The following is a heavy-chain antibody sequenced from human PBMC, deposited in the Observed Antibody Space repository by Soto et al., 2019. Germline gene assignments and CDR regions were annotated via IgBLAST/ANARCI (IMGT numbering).Heavy chain of an antibody. J-gene: IGHJ4*02. D-gene: IGHD1-1*01. CDR2: ISYDGSNK. CDR3: AKTLTNATY. V-gene: IGHV3-30*18. Sequence: QVQLVESGGGVVQPGRSLRLSCAASGFTFSSYGVHWVRQAPGKGLEWVAVISYDGSNKYYADSVKGRFTISRDNSKNTLYLQMNSLRAEDTAVYYCAKTLTNATYWGQGTLVTVSS. CDR1: GFTFSSYG.